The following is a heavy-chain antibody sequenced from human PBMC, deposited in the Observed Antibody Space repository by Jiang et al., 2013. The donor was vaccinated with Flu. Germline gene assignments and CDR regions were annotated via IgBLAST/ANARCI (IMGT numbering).Heavy chain of an antibody. V-gene: IGHV2-5*02. CDR3: AHNRGKYCSGGSCCNWFDP. Sequence: TQTLTLTCTFSGFSLSTSGVGVGWIRQPPGKALEWLALIYWDDDKRYSPSLKSRLTITKDTSKNQVVLTMTNMDPVDTATYYCAHNRGKYCSGGSCCNWFDPWGQGTLVTVSS. J-gene: IGHJ5*02. D-gene: IGHD2-15*01. CDR1: GFSLSTSGVG. CDR2: IYWDDDK.